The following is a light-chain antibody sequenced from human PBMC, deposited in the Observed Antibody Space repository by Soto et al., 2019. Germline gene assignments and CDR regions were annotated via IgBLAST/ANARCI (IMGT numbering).Light chain of an antibody. CDR2: AAS. V-gene: IGKV1-39*01. CDR3: QQIYSTPLT. J-gene: IGKJ4*01. CDR1: QSLSSY. Sequence: DIQMTQSPSSLSASVGDRVTITCRASQSLSSYLNWYQQKPGKAPNLLIYAASSLQSGVPSRFSGSGSGTDFTLTINSLQTEDFATYYCQQIYSTPLTFGGGTKVEI.